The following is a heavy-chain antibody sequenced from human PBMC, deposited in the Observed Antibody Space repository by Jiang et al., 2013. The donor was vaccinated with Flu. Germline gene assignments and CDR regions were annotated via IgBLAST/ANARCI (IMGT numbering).Heavy chain of an antibody. J-gene: IGHJ4*02. CDR2: ISSDGSSK. Sequence: AASGFGFSDYGMHWVRQAPGKGLEWVAVISSDGSSKYYVDSVKGRFTISRDNSKNTVSLQMNSLRADDTAVYFCARDSYGDYYFDYWGQGTLATVSS. CDR1: GFGFSDYG. V-gene: IGHV3-33*01. CDR3: ARDSYGDYYFDY. D-gene: IGHD4-17*01.